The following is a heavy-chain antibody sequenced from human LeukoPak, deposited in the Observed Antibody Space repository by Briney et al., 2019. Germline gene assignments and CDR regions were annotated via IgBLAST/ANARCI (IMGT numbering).Heavy chain of an antibody. V-gene: IGHV1-69*05. CDR1: GGTFSSYA. Sequence: ASVKVSCKASGGTFSSYAISWVRQAPGQGLEWMGGIIPIFGTANYAQKFQGRVTITTDESTSTAYMELSSLRSEDTAFYYCAKDASVGDSRGWYPSYFDSWGQGVLVTVSS. CDR3: AKDASVGDSRGWYPSYFDS. CDR2: IIPIFGTA. J-gene: IGHJ4*02. D-gene: IGHD6-19*01.